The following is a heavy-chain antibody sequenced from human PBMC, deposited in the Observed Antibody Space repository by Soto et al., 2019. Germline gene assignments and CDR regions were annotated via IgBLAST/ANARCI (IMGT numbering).Heavy chain of an antibody. CDR3: ARGPAGDKVDY. D-gene: IGHD7-27*01. CDR1: GGSISSGGYF. Sequence: QVQLQESGPGLVEPSQTLSLTCTVSGGSISSGGYFWSWIRQPPGKGLEWIGHVYNIGSTYSNPSLTSRVTISVDTSKNQFSLRLSFVTAADTAVYYCARGPAGDKVDYWGQGTLVIVSS. CDR2: VYNIGST. J-gene: IGHJ4*02. V-gene: IGHV4-30-4*01.